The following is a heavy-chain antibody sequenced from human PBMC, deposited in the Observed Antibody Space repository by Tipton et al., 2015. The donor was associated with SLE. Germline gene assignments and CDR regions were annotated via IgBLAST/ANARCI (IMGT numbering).Heavy chain of an antibody. Sequence: SLRLSCVASGFTLSDYSVNWVRQAPGKGLEWVSHISTTIGTIYYADSVKGRFTISRDNSKNTLYLQMNSLRAEDTAVYYCAKDQDFWSGYSTGYFDYWGQGTLVTVSS. J-gene: IGHJ4*02. CDR3: AKDQDFWSGYSTGYFDY. CDR2: ISTTIGTI. D-gene: IGHD3-3*01. V-gene: IGHV3-48*01. CDR1: GFTLSDYS.